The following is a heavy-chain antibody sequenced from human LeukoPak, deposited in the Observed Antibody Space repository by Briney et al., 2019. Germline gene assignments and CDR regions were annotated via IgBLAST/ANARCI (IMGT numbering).Heavy chain of an antibody. J-gene: IGHJ4*02. CDR1: GVSVSSGSCN. Sequence: SETLSLTCTVSGVSVSSGSCNWSWIRQPPGKGLEWIGYISYSGNTDYNPSLKSRVTISLDTSKNQFSLKLSSVTGADTAVYYCARSRLFGVITPLYYWGQGILVIVSS. CDR3: ARSRLFGVITPLYY. V-gene: IGHV4-61*01. CDR2: ISYSGNT. D-gene: IGHD3-3*01.